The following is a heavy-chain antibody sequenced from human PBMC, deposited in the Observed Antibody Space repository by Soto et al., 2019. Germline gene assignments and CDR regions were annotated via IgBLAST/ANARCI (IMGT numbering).Heavy chain of an antibody. V-gene: IGHV1-18*01. Sequence: QVKLVQSGAEVKKPGASVKVSGKASGYTFTSYGISWVRQAPGQGLEWMGWILAYNGNTNYAQKLQGRVTMTTDTYTSTAYMELRSLRSDYTAGYYCARGLPPEDYWGQGTLVTVSS. J-gene: IGHJ4*02. CDR1: GYTFTSYG. CDR2: ILAYNGNT. CDR3: ARGLPPEDY.